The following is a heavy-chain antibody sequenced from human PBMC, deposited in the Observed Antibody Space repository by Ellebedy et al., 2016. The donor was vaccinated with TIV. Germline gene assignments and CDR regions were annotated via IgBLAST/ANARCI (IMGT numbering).Heavy chain of an antibody. D-gene: IGHD1-26*01. J-gene: IGHJ3*02. Sequence: GESLKISCAASGFTFSSYSMSWVRQAPGKGLEWVSAISSSSSYIYYADSVKCRFIISRDNAKNSLYLQMNSLRAEDKAVYYCASGSYDAFDIWGQGTMVTVSS. CDR2: ISSSSSYI. CDR3: ASGSYDAFDI. CDR1: GFTFSSYS. V-gene: IGHV3-21*01.